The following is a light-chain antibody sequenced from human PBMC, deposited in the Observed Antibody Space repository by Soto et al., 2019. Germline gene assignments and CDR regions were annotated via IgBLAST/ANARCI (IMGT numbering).Light chain of an antibody. J-gene: IGLJ2*01. CDR1: NIGSKS. CDR3: QVWDSSGDHVV. Sequence: SYELTQSPSVSVAPGQTARLTCGGNNIGSKSVHWYQQKPGQAPVLVIYDDIDRPSGIPERFSGSNSGNTATLTISGVEDGDEADYYCQVWDSSGDHVVFGGGTKVTVL. CDR2: DDI. V-gene: IGLV3-21*02.